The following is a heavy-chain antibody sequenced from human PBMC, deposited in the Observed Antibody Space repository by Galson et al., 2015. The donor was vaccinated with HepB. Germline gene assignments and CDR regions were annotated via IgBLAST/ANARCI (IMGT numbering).Heavy chain of an antibody. Sequence: SLRLSCAASGFTFSSYGMHWVRQAPGKGLEWVAVISYDGSNKYYADSVKGRFTISRDNSENTLYLQMNSLRAEDTAVYYCAKVGAYGRWLDYYFDYWGQGTLVTVSS. J-gene: IGHJ4*02. CDR2: ISYDGSNK. V-gene: IGHV3-30*18. D-gene: IGHD4-23*01. CDR3: AKVGAYGRWLDYYFDY. CDR1: GFTFSSYG.